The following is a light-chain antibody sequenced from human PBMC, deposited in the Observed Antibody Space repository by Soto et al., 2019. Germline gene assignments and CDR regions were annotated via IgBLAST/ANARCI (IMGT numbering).Light chain of an antibody. J-gene: IGLJ1*01. CDR3: NSYTSTYTGV. Sequence: QSALTQPASVSGSPGQSITISCTGTSRDVGGYNYVSWYQQHPGKAPKLMIYEVSNRPSGVSNRFSGSKSGNTASLTISGLQAEDEADYYCNSYTSTYTGVFGTGTKVTVL. V-gene: IGLV2-14*01. CDR2: EVS. CDR1: SRDVGGYNY.